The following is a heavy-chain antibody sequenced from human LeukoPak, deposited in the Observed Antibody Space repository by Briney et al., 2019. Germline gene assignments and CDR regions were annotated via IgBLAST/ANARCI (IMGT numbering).Heavy chain of an antibody. V-gene: IGHV3-48*03. D-gene: IGHD3-10*01. CDR3: ARDTYYYGSGSYYL. CDR1: GFTFSSHW. Sequence: GGSLRLSCAASGFTFSSHWMHWVRQAPGKGLEWVSYISSSGSTIYYADSVKGRFTISRDNAKNSLYLQMNSLRAEDTAVYYCARDTYYYGSGSYYLWGQGTLVTVSS. CDR2: ISSSGSTI. J-gene: IGHJ4*02.